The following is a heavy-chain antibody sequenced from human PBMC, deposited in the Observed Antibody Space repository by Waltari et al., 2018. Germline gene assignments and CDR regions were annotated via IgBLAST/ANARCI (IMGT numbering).Heavy chain of an antibody. CDR3: TRDGYYGSGSYSVY. CDR2: IRSKAYGGTT. J-gene: IGHJ4*02. CDR1: GFTFGDYA. V-gene: IGHV3-49*03. Sequence: EVQLVESGGGLVQPGRSLRLSCTASGFTFGDYAMSWFRQAPGKGLEWVGFIRSKAYGGTTEYAASVKGRFTISRDDSKSIAYLQMNSLKTEDTAVYYCTRDGYYGSGSYSVYWGQGTLVTVSS. D-gene: IGHD3-10*01.